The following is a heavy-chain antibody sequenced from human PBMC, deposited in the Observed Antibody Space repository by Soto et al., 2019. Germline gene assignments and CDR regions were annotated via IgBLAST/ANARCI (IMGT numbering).Heavy chain of an antibody. CDR1: GNFCSKYG. CDR2: INRNTGST. D-gene: IGHD1-26*01. V-gene: IGHV1-18*01. CDR3: GRDGDQWDQRYLDY. J-gene: IGHJ4*02. Sequence: QVQLVQSGAEVKKPGASVKVSCKTPGNFCSKYGISWVRQAPGQGLEWMGWINRNTGSTNYAQKFRGRVTMTTDTSTGMVYMELSSLTSDDTAIYYCGRDGDQWDQRYLDYWGQGTLVSV.